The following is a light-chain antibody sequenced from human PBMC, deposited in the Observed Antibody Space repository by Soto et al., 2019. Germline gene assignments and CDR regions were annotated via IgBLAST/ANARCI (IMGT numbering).Light chain of an antibody. CDR3: QQSHSTPIT. J-gene: IGKJ5*01. Sequence: DIQMTQSTPSLSASVGDGVTFTCRASQSISSYLNWYQQTPGKAPKFLIYAASNLQGGVPSRFSGSGSGTDFTLTISSLQPEDFATYYCQQSHSTPITFGQGTRLEI. V-gene: IGKV1-39*01. CDR1: QSISSY. CDR2: AAS.